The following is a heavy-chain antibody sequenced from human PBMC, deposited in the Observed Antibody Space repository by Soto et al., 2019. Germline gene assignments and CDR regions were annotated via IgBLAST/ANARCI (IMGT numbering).Heavy chain of an antibody. CDR1: GGSISSYY. D-gene: IGHD6-19*01. J-gene: IGHJ5*02. V-gene: IGHV4-59*01. Sequence: PPETLSLTCTVSGGSISSYYWSWIRQPPWKGLEWIGYIYYSGSTNYNPSLKSRVTISVDTSKNQFSLKLSSVTAADTAVYYCARDVAVAGIRWFDPWGQGTLVTVSS. CDR2: IYYSGST. CDR3: ARDVAVAGIRWFDP.